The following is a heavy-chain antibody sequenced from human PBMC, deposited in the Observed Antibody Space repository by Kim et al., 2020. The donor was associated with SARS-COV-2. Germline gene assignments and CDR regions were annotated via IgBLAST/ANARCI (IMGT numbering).Heavy chain of an antibody. CDR2: ISYDGSNK. J-gene: IGHJ4*02. CDR1: GFTFSSYG. D-gene: IGHD2-15*01. CDR3: ANIESTYDY. V-gene: IGHV3-30*18. Sequence: GGSLRLSCAASGFTFSSYGMHWVRQAPGKGLEWVAVISYDGSNKYYADSVKGRFTISRDNSKNTLYLQMNSLRAEDTAVYYCANIESTYDYWGQGTLVTVSS.